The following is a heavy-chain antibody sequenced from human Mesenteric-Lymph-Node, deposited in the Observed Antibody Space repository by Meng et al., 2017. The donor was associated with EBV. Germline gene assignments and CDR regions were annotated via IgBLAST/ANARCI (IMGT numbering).Heavy chain of an antibody. CDR1: GYSFSSDG. V-gene: IGHV1-18*01. CDR3: ATDTGRVINNLFDP. D-gene: IGHD3-22*01. Sequence: QVQLMPSGAEVKKPGASVQGSCKASGYSFSSDGISWVRQAPGQGLEWMGWISAYNGNINYAQKFQGRVTMTTDTSTSTAYMELRSLRSDDTAVYYCATDTGRVINNLFDPWGQGTLVTVSS. CDR2: ISAYNGNI. J-gene: IGHJ5*02.